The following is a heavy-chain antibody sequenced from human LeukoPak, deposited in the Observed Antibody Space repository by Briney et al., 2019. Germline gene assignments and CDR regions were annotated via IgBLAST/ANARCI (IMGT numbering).Heavy chain of an antibody. D-gene: IGHD6-19*01. J-gene: IGHJ4*02. CDR3: ARLLGKASGWYFGY. CDR1: RFPFSTYT. CDR2: ISGDSSYT. V-gene: IGHV3-21*01. Sequence: GGSLRLSCAASRFPFSTYTMNWVRQAPGKGLEWVSSISGDSSYTYYADSLSGRFTISRDNARNSLYLQMDSLRADDTAVYYCARLLGKASGWYFGYWGQGTLVTVSS.